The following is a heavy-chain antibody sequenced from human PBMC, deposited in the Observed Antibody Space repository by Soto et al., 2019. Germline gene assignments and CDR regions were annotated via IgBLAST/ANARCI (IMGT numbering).Heavy chain of an antibody. Sequence: QVQLVESGGGVFQPGRSLRLSCAASGFTFSSYGMHRVRQAPGKGREWVAVIWYDGSNKYYADSVKGRFTISRDNSKNTLYLQMNSLRAEDTAVYYCARDSTGDGYNFPQLVDYWGQGTLVTVSS. CDR1: GFTFSSYG. V-gene: IGHV3-33*01. J-gene: IGHJ4*02. D-gene: IGHD5-12*01. CDR2: IWYDGSNK. CDR3: ARDSTGDGYNFPQLVDY.